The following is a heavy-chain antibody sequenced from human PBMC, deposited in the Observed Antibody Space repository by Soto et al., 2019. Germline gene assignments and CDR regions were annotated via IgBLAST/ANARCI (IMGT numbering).Heavy chain of an antibody. CDR1: GFTFSSYS. CDR2: ISSSSSTI. CDR3: ARDITIFLIGGMDV. D-gene: IGHD3-9*01. V-gene: IGHV3-48*02. Sequence: PGGSLRLSCAASGFTFSSYSMNWVRQAPGKGLEWVSYISSSSSTIYYADSVKGRFAISRDNAKNSLYLQMNSLRDEDTAVYYCARDITIFLIGGMDVWGQGTTVTVSS. J-gene: IGHJ6*02.